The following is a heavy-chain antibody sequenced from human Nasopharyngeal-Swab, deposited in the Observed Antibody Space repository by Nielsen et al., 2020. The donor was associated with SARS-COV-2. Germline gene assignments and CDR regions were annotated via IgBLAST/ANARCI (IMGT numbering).Heavy chain of an antibody. J-gene: IGHJ4*02. CDR2: ISGGAGST. Sequence: GESLKISCAASGFTFSSFAMGWVRQAPGKGLDWVSTISGGAGSTYYADSVKGRFTISRDNSKNTLYLQLNSLGAEDTAAYFCAKGPRYNWDYPSTYFDYWGQGTLVTVSS. CDR1: GFTFSSFA. CDR3: AKGPRYNWDYPSTYFDY. V-gene: IGHV3-23*01. D-gene: IGHD1-7*01.